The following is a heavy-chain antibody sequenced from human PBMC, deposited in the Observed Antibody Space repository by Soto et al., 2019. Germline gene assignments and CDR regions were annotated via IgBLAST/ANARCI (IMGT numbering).Heavy chain of an antibody. CDR2: IYPSGGGT. D-gene: IGHD6-13*01. CDR3: AKDGSNWAFDY. J-gene: IGHJ4*02. Sequence: QVQLVQSGAEVKEPGASVKVSCKASGYTFTTYNLHWVRQAPGQGLEWMGIIYPSGGGTRYAQKFQGRLTMTRDTSTSTLYMELSSLRSEDTAVYYCAKDGSNWAFDYWGQGTLVTVSS. V-gene: IGHV1-46*01. CDR1: GYTFTTYN.